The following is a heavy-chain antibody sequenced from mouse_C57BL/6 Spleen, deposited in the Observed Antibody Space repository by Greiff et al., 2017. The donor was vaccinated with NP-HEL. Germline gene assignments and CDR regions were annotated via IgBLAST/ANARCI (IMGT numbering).Heavy chain of an antibody. V-gene: IGHV1-50*01. J-gene: IGHJ2*01. CDR3: ARSLFITTVGAYFDY. CDR2: IDPSDSYA. Sequence: VKLQESGAELVKPGASVKLSCKASGYTFTSYWMQWVKQRPGQGLEWIGEIDPSDSYANYNQKFKGKATLTVDTSSSTAYMQLSSLTSEDSAVYYCARSLFITTVGAYFDYWGQGTTLTVSS. D-gene: IGHD1-1*01. CDR1: GYTFTSYW.